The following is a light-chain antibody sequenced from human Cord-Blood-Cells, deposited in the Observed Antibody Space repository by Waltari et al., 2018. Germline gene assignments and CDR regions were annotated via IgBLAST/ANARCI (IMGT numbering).Light chain of an antibody. J-gene: IGLJ2*01. V-gene: IGLV1-47*01. Sequence: QSVLTHPPSASGTPGQKVTISCSGSRSNIGSHYVYWYQQLPGTAPKLLIYRNNQRPSGVPDRFSGSKSGTSASLAISGRRSEDEADYYCAAWDDSLSGPVFGGGTKLTVL. CDR3: AAWDDSLSGPV. CDR1: RSNIGSHY. CDR2: RNN.